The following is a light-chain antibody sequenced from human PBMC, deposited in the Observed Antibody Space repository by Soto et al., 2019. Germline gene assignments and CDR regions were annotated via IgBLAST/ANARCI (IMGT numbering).Light chain of an antibody. CDR3: LRYNAFSQT. CDR2: DAS. Sequence: DIQMTQSPSTPSASIGDRVTITCRASQSMNDWLAWYQQKPGKAPKVLIYDASSLQSGVPSRFSGSRSGTEFTLTIDSLQPDDVATYYCLRYNAFSQTFGQGTKVEI. J-gene: IGKJ1*01. V-gene: IGKV1-5*01. CDR1: QSMNDW.